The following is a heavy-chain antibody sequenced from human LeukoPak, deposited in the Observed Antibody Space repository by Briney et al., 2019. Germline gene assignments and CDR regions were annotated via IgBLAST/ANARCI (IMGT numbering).Heavy chain of an antibody. CDR1: GFTLSSYA. J-gene: IGHJ4*02. Sequence: PGGSLRLSCSASGFTLSSYAMHWVSQAPGKGLEYVSAISSNGGSTYYADSVKGRFTISRDNSKNTLYLQMNRLRAEDTAVYYCARYEGYSCALDYWGQGTLVTVSS. D-gene: IGHD5-18*01. V-gene: IGHV3-64*04. CDR2: ISSNGGST. CDR3: ARYEGYSCALDY.